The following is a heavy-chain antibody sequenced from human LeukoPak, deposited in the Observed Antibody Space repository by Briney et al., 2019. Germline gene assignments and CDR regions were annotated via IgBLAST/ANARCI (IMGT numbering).Heavy chain of an antibody. CDR1: GGSISSSSYY. D-gene: IGHD1-1*01. V-gene: IGHV4-39*01. J-gene: IGHJ4*02. Sequence: SETLSLTCTVSGGSISSSSYYWGWIRQPPGKGLEWIGSLYYIGSTYYSPSLKSRVAISVDTSKNQFSLRLTSVTAADTAVYYCARSMYSRPYYFDYWGQGTLVTVSS. CDR3: ARSMYSRPYYFDY. CDR2: LYYIGST.